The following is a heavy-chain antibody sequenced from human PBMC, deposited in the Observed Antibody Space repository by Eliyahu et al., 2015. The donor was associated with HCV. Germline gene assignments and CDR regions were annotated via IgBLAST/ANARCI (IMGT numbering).Heavy chain of an antibody. CDR1: GFTVSSNY. J-gene: IGHJ4*02. Sequence: EVQLVESGGGLVQPGGSLRLSCAASGFTVSSNYMSWVRQAPGKGLEWVSVIYSGGSTYYADSVKGRFTISRDNSKNTLYLQMNSLRAEDTAVYYCARGPPYYYDSSGLIDYWGQGTLVTVSS. V-gene: IGHV3-66*01. CDR3: ARGPPYYYDSSGLIDY. CDR2: IYSGGST. D-gene: IGHD3-22*01.